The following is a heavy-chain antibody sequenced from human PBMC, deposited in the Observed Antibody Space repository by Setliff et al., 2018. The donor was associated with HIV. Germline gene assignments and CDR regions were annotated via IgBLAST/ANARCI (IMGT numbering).Heavy chain of an antibody. CDR1: GFMFNMFW. CDR3: AWGEACAA. V-gene: IGHV3-7*03. CDR2: INQDGRQK. D-gene: IGHD3-16*01. Sequence: GGSLRLSCKGSGFMFNMFWMTWVRQAPGKGLEWVAAINQDGRQKYFANSVTGRFTISRDNAKNSVYLHMDSLRGEDSALYFCAWGEACAAWGQGTLVTVSS. J-gene: IGHJ5*01.